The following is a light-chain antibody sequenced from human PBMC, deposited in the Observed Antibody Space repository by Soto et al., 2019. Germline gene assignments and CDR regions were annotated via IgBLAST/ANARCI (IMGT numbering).Light chain of an antibody. CDR1: QSVSSSY. Sequence: EMVLTQSPGTLSLSPGERATLSCRASQSVSSSYLAWYQQKPGQAPRLLIYGASSRATGIPARISGSGSGTEFTLTISSLRSEDFAVYFCQQYYNWPRTFGQGTKVDIK. J-gene: IGKJ1*01. CDR2: GAS. V-gene: IGKV3-15*01. CDR3: QQYYNWPRT.